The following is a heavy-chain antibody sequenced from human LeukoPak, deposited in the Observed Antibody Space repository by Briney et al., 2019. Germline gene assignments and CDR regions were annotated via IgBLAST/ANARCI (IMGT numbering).Heavy chain of an antibody. CDR2: ISYDGSNK. J-gene: IGHJ4*02. CDR1: GFTFNSYA. Sequence: SGGSLRLSCAASGFTFNSYAMHWVRQAPGKGLEWVAVISYDGSNKYYADSVKGRFTISRDNSKNTLYLQMNSLRAEDTAVYYCAGSIGAAAGNFDYWGQGTLVTVSS. D-gene: IGHD6-13*01. CDR3: AGSIGAAAGNFDY. V-gene: IGHV3-30-3*01.